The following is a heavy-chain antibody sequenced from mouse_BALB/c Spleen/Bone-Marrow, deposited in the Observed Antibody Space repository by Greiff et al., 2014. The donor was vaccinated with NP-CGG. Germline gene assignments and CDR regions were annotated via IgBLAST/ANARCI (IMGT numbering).Heavy chain of an antibody. CDR1: GYTFTSYW. J-gene: IGHJ2*01. CDR2: IYPVDGDT. Sequence: QVQLQQSGAELARPGASVKLSCKASGYTFTSYWMQWVKQRPGQGLEWIGAIYPVDGDTRYTQKFKGKATLTADKSSSTAYMQLSSLASEDSAVYYCARGFPFDYWGQGTTLTVSS. CDR3: ARGFPFDY. V-gene: IGHV1-87*01.